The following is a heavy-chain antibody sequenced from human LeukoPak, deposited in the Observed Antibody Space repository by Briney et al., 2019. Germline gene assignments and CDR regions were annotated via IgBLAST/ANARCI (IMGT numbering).Heavy chain of an antibody. V-gene: IGHV1-18*01. Sequence: ASGKISCTASGYTFTTYGISWVRQAPGQGLEWMGWISTYNGNANYAQKIQGRVTMTTDTSTSTAYMELRNLRSDDTAVYYCARDVGDGYAEDYWGQGTLVTVSS. J-gene: IGHJ4*02. CDR3: ARDVGDGYAEDY. D-gene: IGHD5-24*01. CDR1: GYTFTTYG. CDR2: ISTYNGNA.